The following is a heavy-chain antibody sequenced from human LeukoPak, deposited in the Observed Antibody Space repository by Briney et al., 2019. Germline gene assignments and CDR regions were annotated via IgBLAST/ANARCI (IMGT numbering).Heavy chain of an antibody. CDR3: ARGGGLDV. CDR2: INHNGNVN. J-gene: IGHJ6*02. D-gene: IGHD3-16*01. V-gene: IGHV3-7*03. CDR1: GFTFSSYA. Sequence: PGGSLRLSCAASGFTFSSYAMHWVRQAPGKGLEWVASINHNGNVNYYVDSVKGRFTISRDNAKNPLYLQMSNLRAEDTAVYFCARGGGLDVWGQGATVTVSS.